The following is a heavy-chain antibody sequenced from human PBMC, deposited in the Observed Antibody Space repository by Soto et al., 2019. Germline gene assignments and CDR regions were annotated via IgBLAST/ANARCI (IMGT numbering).Heavy chain of an antibody. J-gene: IGHJ4*02. Sequence: GGSLRLSCAASGFTFSDYYMSWIRQVPGKGLEWVSYISSSGSTIYYADSVKGRFTISRDNAKNSLYLQMNSLRAEDTAVYYCARAGGIVVVPAAYIDYWGQGTLVTVSS. D-gene: IGHD2-2*01. CDR2: ISSSGSTI. CDR1: GFTFSDYY. V-gene: IGHV3-11*01. CDR3: ARAGGIVVVPAAYIDY.